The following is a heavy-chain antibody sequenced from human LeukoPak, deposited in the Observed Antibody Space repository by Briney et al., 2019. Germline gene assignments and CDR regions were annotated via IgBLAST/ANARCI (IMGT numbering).Heavy chain of an antibody. Sequence: PSGTLSLTCAVSGGSISSSNWWSWVRQPPGKGLEWIGEIYHSGSTNYNPSLKSRVTISVDTSKKQFSLKLSSVTAADTAVYYCARAYRYSSGWGRYYYYYMDVWGKGTTVTISS. D-gene: IGHD6-19*01. J-gene: IGHJ6*03. V-gene: IGHV4-4*02. CDR1: GGSISSSNW. CDR3: ARAYRYSSGWGRYYYYYMDV. CDR2: IYHSGST.